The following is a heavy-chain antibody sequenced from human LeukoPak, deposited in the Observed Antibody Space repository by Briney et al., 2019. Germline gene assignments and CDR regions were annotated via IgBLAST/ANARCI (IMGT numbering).Heavy chain of an antibody. J-gene: IGHJ3*02. CDR2: IYPGDSDT. Sequence: GESLKISCKGSGYSFTSYWIGWVRQMPGKGLEWMGIIYPGDSDTTYSPSFQGQVTTSADKSISTAYLQWSSLKASDTAMYYCARRGVYSSSYSDAFDIWGQGTMVTISS. CDR1: GYSFTSYW. D-gene: IGHD3-22*01. CDR3: ARRGVYSSSYSDAFDI. V-gene: IGHV5-51*01.